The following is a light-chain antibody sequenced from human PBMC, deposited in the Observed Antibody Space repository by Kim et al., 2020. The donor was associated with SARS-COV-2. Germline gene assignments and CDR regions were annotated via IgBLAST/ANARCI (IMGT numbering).Light chain of an antibody. Sequence: GRGVTIPCSEGSSDDGSNPVNWCQQLPGTAPKLLFCSNNQRPSGVPARFSGSKSGTSASLAISGLQSEDEADYYCATWDDSLNGVVFGGGTQLTVL. J-gene: IGLJ2*01. CDR2: SNN. V-gene: IGLV1-44*01. CDR1: SSDDGSNP. CDR3: ATWDDSLNGVV.